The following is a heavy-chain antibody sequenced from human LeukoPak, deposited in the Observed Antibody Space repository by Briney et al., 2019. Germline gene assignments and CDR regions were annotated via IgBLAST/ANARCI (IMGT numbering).Heavy chain of an antibody. D-gene: IGHD3-10*01. CDR1: GFTFSSYA. V-gene: IGHV3-23*01. CDR2: ISGSGGST. J-gene: IGHJ3*02. CDR3: ASTRYYYGSGSSGGDAFDI. Sequence: GGSLRLSCAASGFTFSSYAMSWVRQAPGKGLEWVSAISGSGGSTYYADSVKGRFTISRDNSKNTLYLQMNSLRAEDTAVYYCASTRYYYGSGSSGGDAFDIWGQGTMVTVSS.